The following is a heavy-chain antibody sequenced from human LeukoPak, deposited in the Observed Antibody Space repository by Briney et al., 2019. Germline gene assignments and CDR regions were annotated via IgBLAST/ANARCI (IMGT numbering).Heavy chain of an antibody. CDR3: ARDRHVYYDILTGYASYFEY. D-gene: IGHD3-9*01. V-gene: IGHV3-7*01. Sequence: GGSLRLSCAASGFTFSSYWMSWVRQAPGKGLEWVANIKQDGSEKYYVDSVKGRFTISRDNAKNSLYLQINSLRAGDTAVYYCARDRHVYYDILTGYASYFEYWGQGALVTVSS. CDR2: IKQDGSEK. CDR1: GFTFSSYW. J-gene: IGHJ4*02.